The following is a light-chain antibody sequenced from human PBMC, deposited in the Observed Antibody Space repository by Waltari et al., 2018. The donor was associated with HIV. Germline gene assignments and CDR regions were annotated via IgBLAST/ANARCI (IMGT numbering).Light chain of an antibody. CDR3: AAWDENLNGL. CDR2: SNN. J-gene: IGLJ3*02. CDR1: SSTLGTNT. Sequence: QSVLTPPPSASGTPGQRVTISCSGSSSTLGTNTVHWYQHLPGSAPKLLIYSNNQRPSGVPDRFSASKSGTSASLAISGLRSEDEAEYYCAAWDENLNGLFGGGTKLTVL. V-gene: IGLV1-44*01.